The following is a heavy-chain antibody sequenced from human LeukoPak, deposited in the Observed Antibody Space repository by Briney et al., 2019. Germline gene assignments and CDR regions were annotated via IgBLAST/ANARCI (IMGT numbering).Heavy chain of an antibody. CDR1: GFTFSSYA. CDR2: ISYDGSNK. D-gene: IGHD5-12*01. J-gene: IGHJ6*02. Sequence: PGGSLRLSCAASGFTFSSYAMHWVRQAPGKGLEGVAVISYDGSNKYYADSVKGRFTISRDNSKNTLYLQMNSLRAEDTAVYYCARDLPLWDIVATMDSYGMDVWGQGTTVTVSS. CDR3: ARDLPLWDIVATMDSYGMDV. V-gene: IGHV3-30-3*01.